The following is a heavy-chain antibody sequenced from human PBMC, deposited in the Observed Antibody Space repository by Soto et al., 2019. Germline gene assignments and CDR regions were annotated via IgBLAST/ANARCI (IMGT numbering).Heavy chain of an antibody. CDR3: ARDSNKYSSSLRGRYFDY. CDR1: GFTFSSYA. J-gene: IGHJ4*02. Sequence: HPGGSLRLSCAASGFTFSSYAMHWVRQAPGKGLEWVAVISYDGSNKYYADSVKGRFTISRDNSKNTLYLQMNSLRAEDTAVYYCARDSNKYSSSLRGRYFDYWGQGIGVTVSS. D-gene: IGHD4-4*01. V-gene: IGHV3-30-3*01. CDR2: ISYDGSNK.